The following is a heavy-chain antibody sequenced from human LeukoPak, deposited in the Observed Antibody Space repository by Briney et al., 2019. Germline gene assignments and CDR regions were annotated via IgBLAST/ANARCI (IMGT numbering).Heavy chain of an antibody. CDR3: ARVRSIADIVGPTGYYFDY. CDR1: GASISSYY. Sequence: SETLSLTCTVSGASISSYYWSWLQQPPGKGLEWLGYIYYSGSTNYNPSLKSRVTISVDTSKNQFSLKLSSVTAADTAVYYCARVRSIADIVGPTGYYFDYWGQGTLVTVSS. D-gene: IGHD2-21*01. CDR2: IYYSGST. J-gene: IGHJ4*02. V-gene: IGHV4-59*08.